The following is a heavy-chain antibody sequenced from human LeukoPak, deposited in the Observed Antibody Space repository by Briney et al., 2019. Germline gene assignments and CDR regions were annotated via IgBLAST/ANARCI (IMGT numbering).Heavy chain of an antibody. V-gene: IGHV3-21*01. CDR3: ARRYCSSTSYYNFDY. J-gene: IGHJ4*02. D-gene: IGHD2-2*01. CDR2: ISSSSSYI. Sequence: GGSLRLSCAASGFTFSSYSMNWVRQAPGKGLEWVSSISSSSSYIYYADSVKGRFTISRDNAKNSLYLQMNSLRAEDTAVYYCARRYCSSTSYYNFDYWGQRTLVTVSS. CDR1: GFTFSSYS.